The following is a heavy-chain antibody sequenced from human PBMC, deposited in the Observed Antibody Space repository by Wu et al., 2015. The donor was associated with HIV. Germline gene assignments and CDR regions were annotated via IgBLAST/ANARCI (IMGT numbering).Heavy chain of an antibody. J-gene: IGHJ5*02. V-gene: IGHV1-2*02. CDR1: GYTFTGYY. Sequence: QVQLVQSGAEVKKPGASVKVSCKASGYTFTGYYMHWVRQAPGQGLEWMGWINPNSGGTNYAQKFQGRVTMTRDTSISTAYMELSRLRSDDTAVYYCARGNHIVVVPAATYNWFDPWGQGTLVTVS. D-gene: IGHD2-2*01. CDR3: ARGNHIVVVPAATYNWFDP. CDR2: INPNSGGT.